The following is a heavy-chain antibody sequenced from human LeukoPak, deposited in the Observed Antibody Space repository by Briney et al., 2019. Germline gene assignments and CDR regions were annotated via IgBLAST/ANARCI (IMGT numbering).Heavy chain of an antibody. V-gene: IGHV3-48*03. D-gene: IGHD5-24*01. CDR2: ISSSGSTI. CDR1: GFTFSSYE. J-gene: IGHJ4*02. CDR3: ARDGPRDGYNS. Sequence: GGSLRLSCAASGFTFSSYEMNWVRLAPGKGLEWVSYISSSGSTIYYADSVKGRFTISRDNAKNSLYLQMNSLRAEDTAVYYCARDGPRDGYNSWGQGTLVTVSS.